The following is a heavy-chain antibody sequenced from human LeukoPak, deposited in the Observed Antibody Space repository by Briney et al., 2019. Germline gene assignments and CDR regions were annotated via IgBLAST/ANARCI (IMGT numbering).Heavy chain of an antibody. CDR3: ASCDFWSGYCSS. V-gene: IGHV1-46*01. CDR2: FNPGDGST. CDR1: GHTFSSNY. D-gene: IGHD3-3*01. Sequence: VASVKVSFKAPGHTFSSNYMHWVRQRPGQGLDWMGMFNPGDGSTTYAQKFRGRVTMTRDTSKSTVYMQLSGLRSEDTAVYYCASCDFWSGYCSSWGQGSLVTVSS. J-gene: IGHJ5*02.